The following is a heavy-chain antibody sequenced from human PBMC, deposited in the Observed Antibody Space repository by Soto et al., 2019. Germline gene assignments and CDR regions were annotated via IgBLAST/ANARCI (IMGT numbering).Heavy chain of an antibody. Sequence: GGSLRLSCAASGFSFHDVWMSWVRQTPGKGLEWVGRIQSKADGGTAEYGTPLKGRATISRDDSTNTLDLLMNNLKTEDTGVYFCVRTLHYFGAPRAYFDLWGRGTLVNVSS. CDR1: GFSFHDVW. CDR3: VRTLHYFGAPRAYFDL. V-gene: IGHV3-15*01. J-gene: IGHJ2*01. CDR2: IQSKADGGTA. D-gene: IGHD3-10*01.